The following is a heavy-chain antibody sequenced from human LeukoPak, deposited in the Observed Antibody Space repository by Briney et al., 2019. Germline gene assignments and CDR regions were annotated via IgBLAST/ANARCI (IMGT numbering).Heavy chain of an antibody. V-gene: IGHV5-51*01. CDR2: IYPGDSDT. J-gene: IGHJ4*02. CDR3: ARLEAAGGRYCSGGSCYFGY. Sequence: GESLQISCQGSGYSFTSYWIGWVRQMPGKGLEWMGIIYPGDSDTRYSPSFQGQVTISADKSISTAYLQWSSLKASDTAMYYCARLEAAGGRYCSGGSCYFGYWGQGTLVTVSS. D-gene: IGHD2-15*01. CDR1: GYSFTSYW.